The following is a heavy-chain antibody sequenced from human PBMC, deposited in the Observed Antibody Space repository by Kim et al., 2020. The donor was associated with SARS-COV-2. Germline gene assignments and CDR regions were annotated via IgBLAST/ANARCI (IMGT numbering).Heavy chain of an antibody. CDR1: GFTFSSYA. J-gene: IGHJ6*02. CDR3: AKVLRGWELQYYYYYGMDV. Sequence: GGSLRLSCAASGFTFSSYAMSWVRQAPGKGLEWVSAISGSGGSTYYADSVKGRFTISRDNSKNTLYLQMNSLRAEDTAVYYCAKVLRGWELQYYYYYGMDVWGQGTTVTVSS. V-gene: IGHV3-23*01. D-gene: IGHD1-26*01. CDR2: ISGSGGST.